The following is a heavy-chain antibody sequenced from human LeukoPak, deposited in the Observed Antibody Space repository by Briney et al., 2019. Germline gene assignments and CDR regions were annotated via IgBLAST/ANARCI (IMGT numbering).Heavy chain of an antibody. CDR1: GFTFRSYG. J-gene: IGHJ3*02. Sequence: GRSLRLSCAASGFTFRSYGMHWVRQAPGKGLEWVAVIWYDGSNKHYADSVKGRFTISRDNSKNTLYLQMNSLRAEDTAVYYCARHPPAGGGYWGQEAFDIWGQGTIVTVSS. V-gene: IGHV3-33*01. CDR3: ARHPPAGGGYWGQEAFDI. D-gene: IGHD1-26*01. CDR2: IWYDGSNK.